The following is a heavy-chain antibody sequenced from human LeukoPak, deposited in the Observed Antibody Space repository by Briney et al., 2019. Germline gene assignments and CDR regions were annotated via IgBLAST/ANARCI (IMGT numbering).Heavy chain of an antibody. Sequence: GGSLRLSCAASGFTFSSYWMSWVRQAPGKGLEWVANIKQDGSEKYYADSVKGRFTISRDNAKNSLYLQMNSLRAEDTAVYYCARGGVSSSYYFDYWGQGTLVTVSS. CDR1: GFTFSSYW. J-gene: IGHJ4*02. CDR3: ARGGVSSSYYFDY. D-gene: IGHD6-6*01. V-gene: IGHV3-7*03. CDR2: IKQDGSEK.